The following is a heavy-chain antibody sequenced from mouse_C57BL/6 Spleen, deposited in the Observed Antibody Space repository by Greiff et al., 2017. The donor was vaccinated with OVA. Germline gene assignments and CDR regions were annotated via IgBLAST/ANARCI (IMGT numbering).Heavy chain of an antibody. Sequence: VQLQQSGAELVRPGSSVKLSCKASGYTFTSYWMDWVKQRPGQGLEWIGNIYPSDSETHYNQKFKDKATLTVDKSSSTAYMQLSSLTSEDSAVYYCAKAHYSPYWYFDVWGTGTTVTVSS. D-gene: IGHD1-1*01. V-gene: IGHV1-61*01. CDR2: IYPSDSET. CDR3: AKAHYSPYWYFDV. J-gene: IGHJ1*03. CDR1: GYTFTSYW.